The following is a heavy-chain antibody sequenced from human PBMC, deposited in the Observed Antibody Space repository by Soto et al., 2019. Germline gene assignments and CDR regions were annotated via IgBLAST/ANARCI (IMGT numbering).Heavy chain of an antibody. J-gene: IGHJ6*04. D-gene: IGHD2-2*01. V-gene: IGHV3-33*01. Sequence: RLACAACGFSVKSSGVHWALQAPGKGLDSVAVIWYDGNNKYYADSVKGRFSISRDNSKWWLYLQMNSLRAEDKDVYYCAREPYXSVGPGASSYYCYGLDVWAKRPTVAVSS. CDR1: GFSVKSSG. CDR3: AREPYXSVGPGASSYYCYGLDV. CDR2: IWYDGNNK.